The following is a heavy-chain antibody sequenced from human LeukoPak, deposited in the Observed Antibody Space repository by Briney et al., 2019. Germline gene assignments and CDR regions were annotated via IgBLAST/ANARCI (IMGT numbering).Heavy chain of an antibody. Sequence: SETLSLTCTVSGGSISSSSYYWGWIRQPPGKGLEWIGSIFYTGTTFYIPSLKSRLTISVDTSKNQFSLRLTSVTAADTAVYYCARHAPSYDYYGSGGYYMDVWGTGTTVTVSS. CDR1: GGSISSSSYY. J-gene: IGHJ6*03. V-gene: IGHV4-39*01. CDR2: IFYTGTT. CDR3: ARHAPSYDYYGSGGYYMDV. D-gene: IGHD3-10*01.